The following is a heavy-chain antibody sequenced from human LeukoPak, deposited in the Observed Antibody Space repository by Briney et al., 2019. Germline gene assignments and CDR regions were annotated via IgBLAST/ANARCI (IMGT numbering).Heavy chain of an antibody. CDR2: IYPGDSDA. CDR1: GYSFAGYW. V-gene: IGHV5-51*01. Sequence: GESLKISCKGSGYSFAGYWIGRVRQMPGKGLEWMGIIYPGDSDAAYSPSFQGQVTISADKSISTAFLQWSSLKASDTAMYYCAKLRARAYVDFWGQGTLVTVSS. D-gene: IGHD3-3*01. J-gene: IGHJ4*02. CDR3: AKLRARAYVDF.